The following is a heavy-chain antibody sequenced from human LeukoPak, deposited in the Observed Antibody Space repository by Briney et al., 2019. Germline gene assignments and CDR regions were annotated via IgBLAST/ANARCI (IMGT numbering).Heavy chain of an antibody. D-gene: IGHD6-19*01. CDR1: GFTYSSYW. Sequence: GGSLRLSCVASGFTYSSYWMTWVRQAPGKGLEWVANINPDGSDKYYVDSVKGRFTISRDNAKNSLFLQMNSLRAEDTAVYYCARTMGSVWYPWSQGGAIDFWGQGTLVTVSS. CDR2: INPDGSDK. J-gene: IGHJ4*02. CDR3: ARTMGSVWYPWSQGGAIDF. V-gene: IGHV3-7*01.